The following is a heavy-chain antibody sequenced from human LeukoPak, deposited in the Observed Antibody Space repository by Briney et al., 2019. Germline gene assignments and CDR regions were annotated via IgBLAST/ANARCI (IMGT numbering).Heavy chain of an antibody. CDR2: INPSGGST. CDR3: ARDLAGYSNH. CDR1: EYTFTTHY. V-gene: IGHV1-46*01. Sequence: ASVKVSCKASEYTFTTHYMHWVRQAPGQGLEWMGIINPSGGSTSYAQKFQGRVTMTRDTSTSTVYMELVSLRSDDTAVYYCARDLAGYSNHWGQGTLVTVSS. J-gene: IGHJ5*02. D-gene: IGHD6-13*01.